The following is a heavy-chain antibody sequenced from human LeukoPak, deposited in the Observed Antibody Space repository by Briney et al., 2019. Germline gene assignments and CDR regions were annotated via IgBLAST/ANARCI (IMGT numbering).Heavy chain of an antibody. CDR1: GVSISSGGYS. CDR2: IYHSGST. V-gene: IGHV4-30-2*01. J-gene: IGHJ5*02. CDR3: ARGPLRSGYYRPNWFDP. Sequence: SETLSLTCAVSGVSISSGGYSWSWIRQPPGKGLEWIGYIYHSGSTYYNPSLKSRVTISVDTSKNQFSLKLSSVTAADTAVYYCARGPLRSGYYRPNWFDPWGQGTQVTVSS. D-gene: IGHD3-3*01.